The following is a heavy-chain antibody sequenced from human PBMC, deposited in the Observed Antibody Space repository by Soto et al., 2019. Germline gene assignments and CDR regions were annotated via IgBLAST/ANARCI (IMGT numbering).Heavy chain of an antibody. V-gene: IGHV1-69*13. D-gene: IGHD3-22*01. CDR2: IIPIFGTA. J-gene: IGHJ4*01. Sequence: SGKVSCKASGCTFSSYAISWVRQAPGQGLEWMGGIIPIFGTANYAQKFQGRVTITADESTSTAYMELSSLRSEDTAVYYCARSDYYDTSGSLAYWGHGPLVTVSP. CDR3: ARSDYYDTSGSLAY. CDR1: GCTFSSYA.